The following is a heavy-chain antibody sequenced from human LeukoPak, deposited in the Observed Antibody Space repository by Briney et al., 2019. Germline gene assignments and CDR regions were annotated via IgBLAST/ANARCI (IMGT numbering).Heavy chain of an antibody. CDR2: INGDGTSI. V-gene: IGHV3-48*01. CDR1: GFTFSSYG. D-gene: IGHD4-11*01. J-gene: IGHJ4*02. CDR3: ARADSNNYKFLDY. Sequence: GGSLRLSCAASGFTFSSYGMHWVRQAPGRGLEWVSYINGDGTSIYYADSLKGRFTISRDNAKRSVYLQMASLGVEDTAVYFCARADSNNYKFLDYWGPGTLVTVSS.